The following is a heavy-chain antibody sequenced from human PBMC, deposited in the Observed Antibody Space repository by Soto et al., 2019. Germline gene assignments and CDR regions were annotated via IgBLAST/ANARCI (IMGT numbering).Heavy chain of an antibody. CDR1: GFTFSSYD. CDR2: IGTAGDT. J-gene: IGHJ6*03. Sequence: GGSLRLSCAASGFTFSSYDMHWVRQATGKGLEWVSAIGTAGDTYYPGSVKGRFTISRENAKNSLYLQMNSLRAGDTAVYYCARGRRNSSSWHPYYYYYMDVWGKGTTVTVSS. CDR3: ARGRRNSSSWHPYYYYYMDV. V-gene: IGHV3-13*01. D-gene: IGHD6-13*01.